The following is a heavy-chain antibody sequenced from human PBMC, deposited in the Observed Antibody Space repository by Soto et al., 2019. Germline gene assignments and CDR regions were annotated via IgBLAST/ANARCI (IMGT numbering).Heavy chain of an antibody. J-gene: IGHJ4*02. V-gene: IGHV1-69*01. CDR3: ARGRDQPPVGLYFDS. CDR1: GDAFTNYI. Sequence: QVQLVQSGAEVKKPGSSVKVSCKASGDAFTNYIFDWVRQAPGQGLEWMGGIIPMFGTPKYAQTFQDRVTIAAQVSTGTAYWELTSLRFDDTAVYYCARGRDQPPVGLYFDSWGEGTRVTVSS. D-gene: IGHD1-26*01. CDR2: IIPMFGTP.